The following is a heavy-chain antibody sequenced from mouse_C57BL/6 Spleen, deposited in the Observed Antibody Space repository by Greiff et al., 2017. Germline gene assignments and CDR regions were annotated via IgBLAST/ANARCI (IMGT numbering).Heavy chain of an antibody. Sequence: EVMLVESGGGLVKPGGSLKLSCAASGFTFSSYAMSWVRQTPEKRLEWVATISDGGSYTYYPDNVKGRFTISRDNAKNNLYLQMSHLKSEDTAMYYCASYSNYVWFAYWGQGTLVTVSA. J-gene: IGHJ3*01. CDR3: ASYSNYVWFAY. CDR1: GFTFSSYA. V-gene: IGHV5-4*03. CDR2: ISDGGSYT. D-gene: IGHD2-5*01.